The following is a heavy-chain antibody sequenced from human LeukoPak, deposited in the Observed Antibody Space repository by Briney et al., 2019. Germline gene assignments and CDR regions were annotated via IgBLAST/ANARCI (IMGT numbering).Heavy chain of an antibody. CDR2: ISPNSGGT. D-gene: IGHD4-23*01. V-gene: IGHV1-2*02. CDR1: GYSFNDYY. J-gene: IGHJ4*02. Sequence: ASVKVSCKASGYSFNDYYIHWVRQAPGQGLEWMGWISPNSGGTNYAQNFQGRVTMTRDTSITTAYMELSGLTSDDTALYYCARNYDGTSKYFDYWGQGTLVTVSS. CDR3: ARNYDGTSKYFDY.